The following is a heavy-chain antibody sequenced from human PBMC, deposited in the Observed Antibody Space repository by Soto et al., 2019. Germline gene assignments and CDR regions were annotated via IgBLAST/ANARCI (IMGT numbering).Heavy chain of an antibody. Sequence: SETLSLTCAIYGGSFSGYYWSWIRQSPGKGLEWIGNIHYSGSTYYMPSLRSRVTLSVDTSKNQFSLRLTSVTAEDTAVYYCARHEGNGNVWPLDYWGQGILVTVSS. CDR2: IHYSGST. CDR1: GGSFSGYY. V-gene: IGHV4-34*01. D-gene: IGHD2-8*01. CDR3: ARHEGNGNVWPLDY. J-gene: IGHJ4*02.